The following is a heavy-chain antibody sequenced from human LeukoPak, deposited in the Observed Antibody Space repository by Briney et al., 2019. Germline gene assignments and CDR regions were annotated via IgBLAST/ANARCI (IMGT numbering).Heavy chain of an antibody. D-gene: IGHD4-17*01. CDR1: AGSISSYY. J-gene: IGHJ4*02. CDR3: ARWNGDYDPLPFDY. V-gene: IGHV4-59*01. CDR2: IYYSGST. Sequence: SETLSLTCTVSAGSISSYYWSWIRQPPGKGLEWIGYIYYSGSTNYNPSLKSRVTISVDTSKNQFSLKLSSVTAADTAVYYCARWNGDYDPLPFDYWGQGTLVTVSS.